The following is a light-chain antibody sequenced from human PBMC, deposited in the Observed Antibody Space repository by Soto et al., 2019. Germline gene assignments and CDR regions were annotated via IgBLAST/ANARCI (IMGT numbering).Light chain of an antibody. V-gene: IGKV3-15*01. Sequence: EIVLTQSPGTLSLSPGERATLSCRSSQSVSTNFAWYQQKPGQAPRTLIYGASNRATAVPARFTASGAGTEFTLTISSLQSEDFAVYYCQQYNTWPRTFGQGTKVDIK. J-gene: IGKJ1*01. CDR2: GAS. CDR1: QSVSTN. CDR3: QQYNTWPRT.